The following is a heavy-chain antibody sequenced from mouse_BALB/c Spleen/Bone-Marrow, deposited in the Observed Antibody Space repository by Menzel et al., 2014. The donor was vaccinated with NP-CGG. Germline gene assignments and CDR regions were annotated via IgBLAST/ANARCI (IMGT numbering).Heavy chain of an antibody. CDR2: IYPGGGYT. CDR3: EIRGRAMDY. CDR1: GYNFTNYW. V-gene: IGHV1-63*02. J-gene: IGHJ4*01. Sequence: VQLQESGAELVRPGTSVKMSCKAAGYNFTNYWIGWVKQRPEHGLEWIGEIYPGGGYTKYNEKFRGKATLTADTSSSTAYMQFSNLTSENSDVYYCEIRGRAMDYWGQGTSVTVSS.